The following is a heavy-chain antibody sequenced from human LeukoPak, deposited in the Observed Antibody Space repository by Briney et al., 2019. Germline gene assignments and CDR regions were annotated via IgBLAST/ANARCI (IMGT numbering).Heavy chain of an antibody. CDR3: AKGYDILTGYYNTPLSTNFDY. CDR1: GFTFSSYA. CDR2: ISGSGGST. D-gene: IGHD3-9*01. Sequence: GGSLRLSCAASGFTFSSYAMSWVRQAPGKGLEWVSAISGSGGSTYYADSMKGRFTISRDNSKNTLYLQMNSLRAEDAAVYYCAKGYDILTGYYNTPLSTNFDYWGQGTLVTVSS. V-gene: IGHV3-23*01. J-gene: IGHJ4*02.